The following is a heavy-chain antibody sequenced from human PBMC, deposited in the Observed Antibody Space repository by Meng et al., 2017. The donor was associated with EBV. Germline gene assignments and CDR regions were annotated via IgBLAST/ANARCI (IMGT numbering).Heavy chain of an antibody. J-gene: IGHJ4*02. CDR1: GYTFTSYG. CDR2: ISAYNGNT. V-gene: IGHV1-18*01. D-gene: IGHD3-16*02. Sequence: HVPLVQSGAEVKQPGASVKVSCKASGYTFTSYGSSWVRQAPGQGLEWMGWISAYNGNTNYAQKLQGRVTMTTDTSTSTAYVELRSLRSDDTAVYYCARVRTFGGVIPPDYWGQGTLVTVSS. CDR3: ARVRTFGGVIPPDY.